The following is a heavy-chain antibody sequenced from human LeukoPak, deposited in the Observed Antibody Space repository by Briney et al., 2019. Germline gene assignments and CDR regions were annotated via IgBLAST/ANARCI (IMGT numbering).Heavy chain of an antibody. CDR3: ARARTSGDEALAGNY. Sequence: PGGSLRLSCAASGFTFRNYYMIWVRQAPGQGLEWVAHIKQDGSEKSYVDSVKGRFSISRDNAKNSLYLQMNSLRVEDTAVYYCARARTSGDEALAGNYWGQGTLVTVSS. J-gene: IGHJ4*02. V-gene: IGHV3-7*01. D-gene: IGHD6-19*01. CDR1: GFTFRNYY. CDR2: IKQDGSEK.